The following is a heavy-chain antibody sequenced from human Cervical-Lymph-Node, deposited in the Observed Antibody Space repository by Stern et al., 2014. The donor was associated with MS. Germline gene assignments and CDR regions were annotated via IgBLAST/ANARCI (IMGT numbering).Heavy chain of an antibody. CDR3: ARGLLGSENAFDI. Sequence: QEQLVQSGAEVKKPGASVKVSCKASGYTFTSYGISWVRQAPGKGLEWMGCICAYNDNTHYAQTLQGRVTMTTDTSTSTAYMELRSLRSDDTAVYYCARGLLGSENAFDIWGQGTMVPVSS. J-gene: IGHJ3*02. D-gene: IGHD2-15*01. V-gene: IGHV1-18*01. CDR2: ICAYNDNT. CDR1: GYTFTSYG.